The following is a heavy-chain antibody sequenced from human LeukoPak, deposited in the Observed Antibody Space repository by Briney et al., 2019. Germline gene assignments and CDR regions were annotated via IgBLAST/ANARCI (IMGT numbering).Heavy chain of an antibody. CDR1: GYTFTGYG. CDR3: ARGFLGRNPVY. V-gene: IGHV1-8*01. Sequence: AAVKVSCKTSGYTFTGYGIHWVRQASGHGLEWVGWINPYTGGTDCITKLQGRVTMTVNTSISTAYMELRSLRSEDTAVYYCARGFLGRNPVYWGQGTLVTVSS. CDR2: INPYTGGT. J-gene: IGHJ4*02. D-gene: IGHD2/OR15-2a*01.